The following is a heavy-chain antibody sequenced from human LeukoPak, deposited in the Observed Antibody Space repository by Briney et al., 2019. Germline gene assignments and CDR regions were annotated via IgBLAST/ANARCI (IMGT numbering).Heavy chain of an antibody. Sequence: GASVKVSCKASGYTFTSYDINWVRQATGQGLEWMGWMNPNSGNTGYAQKFQGRVTMTRNTSTSTAYMELSSLRSEDTAVYYCAKTDIVVVTATRFDYWGQGTLVTVSS. CDR2: MNPNSGNT. CDR1: GYTFTSYD. CDR3: AKTDIVVVTATRFDY. D-gene: IGHD2-21*02. J-gene: IGHJ4*02. V-gene: IGHV1-8*01.